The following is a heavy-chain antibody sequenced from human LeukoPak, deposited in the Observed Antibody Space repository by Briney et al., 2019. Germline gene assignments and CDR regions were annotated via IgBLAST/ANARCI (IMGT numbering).Heavy chain of an antibody. D-gene: IGHD4/OR15-4a*01. Sequence: GGSLRLSCAASGFTFDEYAIHWVRQAPGKGLEWVSLISGDGATTFYAASVKGRFTISRDNNNNSLYLQMNNLGTEDTVLYYCAKDLSMVFDAFNTWGQGTLVTVSS. V-gene: IGHV3-43*02. CDR1: GFTFDEYA. J-gene: IGHJ3*02. CDR3: AKDLSMVFDAFNT. CDR2: ISGDGATT.